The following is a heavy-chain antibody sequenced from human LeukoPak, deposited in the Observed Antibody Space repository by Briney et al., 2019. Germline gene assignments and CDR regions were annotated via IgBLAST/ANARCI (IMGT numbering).Heavy chain of an antibody. Sequence: GASVKVSCKVSGYTLTELSMHWVRQAPGKGLEWMGGFDPEDGETIYAQKFRGRVTMTEDTSTDTAYMELSSLRSEDTAVYYCATRFHYDSSGYYWEWFDPWGQGTLVTVSS. D-gene: IGHD3-22*01. CDR2: FDPEDGET. CDR3: ATRFHYDSSGYYWEWFDP. J-gene: IGHJ5*02. CDR1: GYTLTELS. V-gene: IGHV1-24*01.